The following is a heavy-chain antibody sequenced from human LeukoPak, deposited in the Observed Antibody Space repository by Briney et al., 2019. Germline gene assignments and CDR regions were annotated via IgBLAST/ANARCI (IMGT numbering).Heavy chain of an antibody. Sequence: GGSLRLSCADSGFTFSSYAMSWVRQAPGKGLECVSTVRGSGASTYYADSVNGRFTVSRDNYKNTLYLQMNGLRAEDTAVYCCAKGLSIASSFFDYWGQGTLVTVSS. J-gene: IGHJ4*02. D-gene: IGHD3-3*02. V-gene: IGHV3-23*01. CDR1: GFTFSSYA. CDR3: AKGLSIASSFFDY. CDR2: VRGSGAST.